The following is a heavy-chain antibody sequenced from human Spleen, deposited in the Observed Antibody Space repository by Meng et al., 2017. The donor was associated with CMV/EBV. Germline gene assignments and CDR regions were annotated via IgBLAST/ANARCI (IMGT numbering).Heavy chain of an antibody. CDR2: ISYDGSDE. CDR3: ARGDFWSGYYNYIDY. D-gene: IGHD3-3*01. V-gene: IGHV3-30*04. CDR1: GFNFRSYG. J-gene: IGHJ4*02. Sequence: SGFNFRSYGMHWARQAPGKGLEWVSVISYDGSDEYYADSVKGRFTISRDNSNSTLYLQMNSLRAEDTAVYYCARGDFWSGYYNYIDYWGQGTLVTVSS.